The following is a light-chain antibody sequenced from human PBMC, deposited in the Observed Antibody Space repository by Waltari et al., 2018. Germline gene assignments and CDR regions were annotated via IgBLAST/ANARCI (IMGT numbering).Light chain of an antibody. CDR1: SSDVGSYNL. J-gene: IGLJ2*01. CDR2: EVI. Sequence: QSALPQPASVSGSPGQSITISCTGTSSDVGSYNLVSWYQQHPGKAPKLMIYEVIKRPSGVSNRFSGSKSGNTASLTISGLQAEDEADYYCCSYAGSSTFVFGGGTKLTVL. CDR3: CSYAGSSTFV. V-gene: IGLV2-23*02.